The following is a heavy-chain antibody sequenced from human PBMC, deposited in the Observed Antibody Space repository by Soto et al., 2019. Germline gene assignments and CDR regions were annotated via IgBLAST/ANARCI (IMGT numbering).Heavy chain of an antibody. CDR2: IYYSGST. CDR3: AREVGVAPDSSGYYQDRSPSYYYYYGMDV. CDR1: GGSISSGGYY. Sequence: SETLSLTCTVSGGSISSGGYYWSWIRQHPGKGLEWIGYIYYSGSTYYNPSLKSRVTISVDTSKNQFSLKLSSVTAADTAVYYCAREVGVAPDSSGYYQDRSPSYYYYYGMDVWGQGTTVTVSS. D-gene: IGHD3-22*01. V-gene: IGHV4-31*03. J-gene: IGHJ6*02.